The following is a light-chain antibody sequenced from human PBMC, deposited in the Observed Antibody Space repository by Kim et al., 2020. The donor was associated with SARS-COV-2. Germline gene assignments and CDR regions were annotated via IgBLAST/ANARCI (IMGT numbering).Light chain of an antibody. Sequence: AIRVTQSPSSLSASTGDRITITCRASQGISSYLAWYQQKPGRAPKLLIYAASTLQSGVPSRFSGSGSGTDFTLTLGYLQSEDVATYYCQQYYTYPRTFGQGTKVDIK. J-gene: IGKJ1*01. CDR1: QGISSY. CDR2: AAS. CDR3: QQYYTYPRT. V-gene: IGKV1-8*01.